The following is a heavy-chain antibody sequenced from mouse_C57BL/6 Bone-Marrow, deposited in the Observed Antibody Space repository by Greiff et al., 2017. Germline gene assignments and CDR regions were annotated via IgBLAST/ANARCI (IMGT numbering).Heavy chain of an antibody. Sequence: VQLQQSGPGLVQPSQSLSITCTVSGFSLTSYGVHWVRQSPGKGLEWLGVIWSGGSTDYNAAFISRLSISKDNSKSHVFFKMNSLQADDTAIYYCASLYSNYGGFAYWGQGTLVTVSA. CDR3: ASLYSNYGGFAY. CDR2: IWSGGST. J-gene: IGHJ3*01. CDR1: GFSLTSYG. V-gene: IGHV2-2*01. D-gene: IGHD2-5*01.